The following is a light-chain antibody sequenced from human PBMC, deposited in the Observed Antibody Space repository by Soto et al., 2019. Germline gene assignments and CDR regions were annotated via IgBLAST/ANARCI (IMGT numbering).Light chain of an antibody. CDR1: QSVSNNY. Sequence: EIVLTQSPGTLSLSPGERATLSCRASQSVSNNYLAWYQQKPGQAPRLLIYDASSRATGIPDRFSGSGSGTDFTLTISRLEPEDFAVYYCQQYGNSAWTFGQGTKVEIK. CDR3: QQYGNSAWT. J-gene: IGKJ1*01. CDR2: DAS. V-gene: IGKV3-20*01.